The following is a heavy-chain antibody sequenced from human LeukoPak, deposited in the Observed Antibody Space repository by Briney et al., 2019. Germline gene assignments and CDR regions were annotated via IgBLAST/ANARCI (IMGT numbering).Heavy chain of an antibody. CDR3: AGDPPMSGYAFNI. J-gene: IGHJ3*02. CDR2: IWSNGVNK. D-gene: IGHD3-10*01. Sequence: PGGSLRLSCAASGFNYNTHGMHWIRQAPGKGLEWVAFIWSNGVNKYHANSVEGRFTISRDNFKNTLFLQMNSLRAEDTAVYYCAGDPPMSGYAFNIWGQGTMVTVSS. V-gene: IGHV3-33*01. CDR1: GFNYNTHG.